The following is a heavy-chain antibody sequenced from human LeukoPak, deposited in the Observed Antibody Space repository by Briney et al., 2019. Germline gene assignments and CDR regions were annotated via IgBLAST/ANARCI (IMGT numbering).Heavy chain of an antibody. CDR2: INPNSGGT. Sequence: ASVTVSCKASGYTFTGYYMHWVRQAPGQGLEGMGWINPNSGGTNYAQKFQGWVTMTRDTSISTAYMELSRLRSDDTAVYYCARGHYYGSGSYPEYNWFDPWGQGTLVTVSS. D-gene: IGHD3-10*01. CDR3: ARGHYYGSGSYPEYNWFDP. J-gene: IGHJ5*02. CDR1: GYTFTGYY. V-gene: IGHV1-2*04.